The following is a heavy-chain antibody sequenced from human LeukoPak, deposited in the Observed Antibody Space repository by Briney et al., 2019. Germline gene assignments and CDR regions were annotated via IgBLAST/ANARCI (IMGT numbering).Heavy chain of an antibody. CDR3: AKWGDYDVLTGYYVSDY. V-gene: IGHV3-7*03. Sequence: GGSLRLSCAASGFTFSYYWMTWVRQAPGKGLEWVANINQNGSVQYYVDSVRGRFTISRDNSKNTVFLQMNSLRAEDTAVYYCAKWGDYDVLTGYYVSDYWGQGTLVTVSS. J-gene: IGHJ4*02. CDR1: GFTFSYYW. CDR2: INQNGSVQ. D-gene: IGHD3-9*01.